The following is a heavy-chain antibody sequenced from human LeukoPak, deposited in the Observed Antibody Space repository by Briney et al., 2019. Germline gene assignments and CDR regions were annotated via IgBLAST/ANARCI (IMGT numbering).Heavy chain of an antibody. CDR1: GYTFTSYD. CDR2: ISAYNGNT. J-gene: IGHJ5*02. D-gene: IGHD3-22*01. Sequence: ASVKVPCKASGYTFTSYDINWVRQAPGQGLEWMGWISAYNGNTNYAQKLQGRVTMTTDTSTSTAYMELRSLRSDDTAVYYCARDLSEITMIVGLGWFDPWGQGTLVTVSS. CDR3: ARDLSEITMIVGLGWFDP. V-gene: IGHV1-18*01.